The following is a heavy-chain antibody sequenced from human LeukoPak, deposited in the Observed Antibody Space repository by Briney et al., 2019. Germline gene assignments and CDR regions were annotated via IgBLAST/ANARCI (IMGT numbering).Heavy chain of an antibody. CDR1: GGTFNTYA. V-gene: IGHV1-69*04. CDR3: ASVYSGYDNTIDY. D-gene: IGHD5-12*01. J-gene: IGHJ4*02. CDR2: IIPTSNIA. Sequence: ASVKVSCKASGGTFNTYAISWVRQAPGQGLEWMGRIIPTSNIANYAHKFQGRVTITADKSTGTAYMELYSLRSEDTAVYYCASVYSGYDNTIDYWGQGTLATVPS.